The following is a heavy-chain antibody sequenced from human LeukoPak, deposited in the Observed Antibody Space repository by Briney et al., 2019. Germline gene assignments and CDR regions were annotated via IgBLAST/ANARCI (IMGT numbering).Heavy chain of an antibody. Sequence: PGGSLRLSCAASGFTFSSYWMSWVRQAPGKGLEWVANIKQDGSEKYYVDSVKGRFTISRDNAKNSLYLQMNSLRAEDTAVYYCARDGVGYSSGTNGYWGQGTLVTVSS. CDR3: ARDGVGYSSGTNGY. CDR2: IKQDGSEK. J-gene: IGHJ4*02. CDR1: GFTFSSYW. D-gene: IGHD6-19*01. V-gene: IGHV3-7*01.